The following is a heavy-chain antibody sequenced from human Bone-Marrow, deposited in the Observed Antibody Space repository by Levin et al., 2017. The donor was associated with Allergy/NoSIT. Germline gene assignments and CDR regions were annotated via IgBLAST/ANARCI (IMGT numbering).Heavy chain of an antibody. CDR2: INHSEST. V-gene: IGHV4-34*01. D-gene: IGHD1-1*01. CDR1: GESFSGYY. Sequence: SETLSLTCAVYGESFSGYYWSWIRQPPGKELEWIGEINHSESTNYNPSLKSRVIMSVDTSKNQFSLKLTSVTAADTAVYYCARQETGDFYFDPWGQGTLVTVSS. CDR3: ARQETGDFYFDP. J-gene: IGHJ4*02.